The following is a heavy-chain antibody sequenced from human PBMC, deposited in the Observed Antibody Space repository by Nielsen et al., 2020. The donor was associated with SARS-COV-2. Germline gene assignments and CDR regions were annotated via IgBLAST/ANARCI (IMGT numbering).Heavy chain of an antibody. CDR2: ISYDGSNK. CDR3: ARPSYSSSNPRGFLMDV. V-gene: IGHV3-30*03. J-gene: IGHJ6*02. D-gene: IGHD6-6*01. Sequence: WIRQPPGKGLEWVAVISYDGSNKYYADSVKGRFTISRDNSKNTLYLQMNSLRAEDTAVYYCARPSYSSSNPRGFLMDVWGQGTTVTVSS.